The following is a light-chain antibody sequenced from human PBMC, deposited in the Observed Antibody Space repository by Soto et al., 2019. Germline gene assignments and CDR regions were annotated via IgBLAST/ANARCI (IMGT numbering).Light chain of an antibody. CDR3: QQFDFLPPYT. J-gene: IGKJ2*01. CDR1: HDIKNY. CDR2: DAY. Sequence: DIQLTQSPPSLSASEGDRVTITCQASHDIKNYLNWYQQKLGKAPKLLIYDAYNLERGVPSRFSGSGTGTDFTFTIGSLQPEDVATYYCQQFDFLPPYTFGQGTKVDIK. V-gene: IGKV1-33*01.